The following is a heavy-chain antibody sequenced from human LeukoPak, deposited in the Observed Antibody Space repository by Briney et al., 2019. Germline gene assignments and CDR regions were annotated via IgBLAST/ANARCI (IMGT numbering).Heavy chain of an antibody. Sequence: ASVTVSCKASGYTFTGYYMHWVRQAPGQGLEWMGWINPNSGGKNYAQKFQGRFTMTRDTSFSTAYMELSRLISDDTAVYYCARDFPQLLWFGDGVAYNWFGPWGQGNLVTVSS. V-gene: IGHV1-2*02. D-gene: IGHD3-10*01. CDR3: ARDFPQLLWFGDGVAYNWFGP. CDR2: INPNSGGK. CDR1: GYTFTGYY. J-gene: IGHJ5*02.